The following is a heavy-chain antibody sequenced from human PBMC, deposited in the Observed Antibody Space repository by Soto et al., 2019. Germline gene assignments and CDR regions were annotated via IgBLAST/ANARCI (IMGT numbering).Heavy chain of an antibody. D-gene: IGHD3-3*01. CDR2: ISGSGGST. Sequence: GGSLRLSCAASGFTFSSYAMSWVRQAPGKGLEWVSAISGSGGSTYYADSVKGRFTISRDNSKNTLYLQMNSLRAEDTAVYYCAKDQPIFGVVIRSGDYYMDVWGKGTTVTVSS. CDR1: GFTFSSYA. J-gene: IGHJ6*03. V-gene: IGHV3-23*01. CDR3: AKDQPIFGVVIRSGDYYMDV.